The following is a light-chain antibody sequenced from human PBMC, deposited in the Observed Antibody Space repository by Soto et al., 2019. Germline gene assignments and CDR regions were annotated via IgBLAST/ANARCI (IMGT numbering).Light chain of an antibody. Sequence: IVLTQSPGTLSLSPWERATLSCRASQSVSYYLAWYQQKPGQAPRLLIYDSSNRAAGIPARFSGSGSGTDFTLTISSLEPEDFAVYYCQQYNNWPPITFGRGTRLEIK. CDR3: QQYNNWPPIT. J-gene: IGKJ5*01. CDR2: DSS. CDR1: QSVSYY. V-gene: IGKV3-11*01.